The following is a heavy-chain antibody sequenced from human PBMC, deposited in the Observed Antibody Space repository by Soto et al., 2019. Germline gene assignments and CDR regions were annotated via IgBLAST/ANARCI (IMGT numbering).Heavy chain of an antibody. CDR1: GFTFDDYA. D-gene: IGHD2-15*01. CDR2: ISWNSGSI. Sequence: GGSLRLSCAASGFTFDDYAMHWVRQAPGKGLEWVSGISWNSGSIGYADSVKGRFTISRDNAKNLLYLQMNSLRAEDTALYYCAKDGDIAVEPYYMDVWGKGTTVTVSS. CDR3: AKDGDIAVEPYYMDV. V-gene: IGHV3-9*01. J-gene: IGHJ6*03.